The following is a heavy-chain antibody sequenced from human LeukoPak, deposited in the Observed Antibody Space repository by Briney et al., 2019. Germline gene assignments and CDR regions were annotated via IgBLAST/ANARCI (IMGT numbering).Heavy chain of an antibody. CDR1: GYTFTSYG. Sequence: GASVKVSCKASGYTFTSYGISWVRQAPGQGLEWMGWISAYNGNTNYAQKLQGRVTMTTDTSTGTAYMELRSLRSDDTAVYYCARNGYCSGGSCYFHYGMDVWGQGTTVTVSS. V-gene: IGHV1-18*01. CDR3: ARNGYCSGGSCYFHYGMDV. D-gene: IGHD2-15*01. CDR2: ISAYNGNT. J-gene: IGHJ6*02.